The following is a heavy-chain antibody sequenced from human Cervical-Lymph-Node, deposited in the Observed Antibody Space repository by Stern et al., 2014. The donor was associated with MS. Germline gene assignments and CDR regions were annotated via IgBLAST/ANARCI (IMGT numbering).Heavy chain of an antibody. CDR1: GYRFSTFY. D-gene: IGHD3-9*01. J-gene: IGHJ4*02. Sequence: QVQLVQSGAEVTKPGASVKVSCKASGYRFSTFYLHWLRQAPGQGLQWIGRIVLVSAATNATQTWQSRLTMASDRSITTAYQELSGLRSDAAAVYCGARIDCSGGECYHSFDTWGQGTLVTVSS. CDR2: IVLVSAAT. CDR3: ARIDCSGGECYHSFDT. V-gene: IGHV1-2*06.